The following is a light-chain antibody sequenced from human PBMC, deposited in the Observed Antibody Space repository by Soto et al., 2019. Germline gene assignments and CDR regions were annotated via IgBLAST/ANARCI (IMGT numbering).Light chain of an antibody. Sequence: QSVLTQPPSVSGAPGQRVTISCTGSSSNIGAGYNVHWYQHLPGTAPKLLIYVNSNRPSGAPDRFSGSKSGTSASLAITGLQAEDEADYYCQSYDSSLSVVFGGGTKLTVL. CDR2: VNS. CDR3: QSYDSSLSVV. V-gene: IGLV1-40*01. J-gene: IGLJ2*01. CDR1: SSNIGAGYN.